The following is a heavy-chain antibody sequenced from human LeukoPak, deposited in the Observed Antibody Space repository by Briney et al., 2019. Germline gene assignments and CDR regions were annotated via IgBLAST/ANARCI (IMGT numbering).Heavy chain of an antibody. D-gene: IGHD6-19*01. CDR3: AKLYSSAWPNAFHI. CDR2: IRSSSRGTI. CDR1: GFAFSDYS. Sequence: GGSLRLSCAASGFAFSDYSLNWVRQAPGKGLEWVSYIRSSSRGTIYYADSVKGRFTISRDNAKNSLYLQMNSLRAEDTAVYYCAKLYSSAWPNAFHIWGQGTLVTVSS. V-gene: IGHV3-48*01. J-gene: IGHJ3*02.